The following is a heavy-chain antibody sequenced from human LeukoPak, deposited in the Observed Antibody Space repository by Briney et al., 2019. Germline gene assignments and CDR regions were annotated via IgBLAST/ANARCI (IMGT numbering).Heavy chain of an antibody. V-gene: IGHV3-66*01. Sequence: GGSLRLSCAASGFTVSSNYMSWVRQAPGKGLEWVSVIYSGGSTYYADSVKGRFTISRDNSKNTLYLQMNSLRAEDTAVYYCAKAPSYYDSSGYYFPTDYYYMDVWGKGTTVTISS. D-gene: IGHD3-22*01. CDR1: GFTVSSNY. CDR3: AKAPSYYDSSGYYFPTDYYYMDV. J-gene: IGHJ6*03. CDR2: IYSGGST.